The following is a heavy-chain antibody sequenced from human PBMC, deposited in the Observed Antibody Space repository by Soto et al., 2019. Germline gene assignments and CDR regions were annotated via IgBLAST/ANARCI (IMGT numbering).Heavy chain of an antibody. V-gene: IGHV3-48*01. Sequence: GGSLRLSCAASDFTFNTFNMNWVRQAPGKGLEWVAYISFNAATIYYADSVKGRFTIYRDNAENSLFLQMNSLRVEDTAVYYCARGVGNFDLWGQGSLVTVSS. CDR2: ISFNAATI. J-gene: IGHJ4*02. CDR1: DFTFNTFN. D-gene: IGHD1-1*01. CDR3: ARGVGNFDL.